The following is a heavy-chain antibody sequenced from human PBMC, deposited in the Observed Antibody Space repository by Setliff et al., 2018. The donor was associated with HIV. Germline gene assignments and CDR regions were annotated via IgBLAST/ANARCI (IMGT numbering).Heavy chain of an antibody. CDR1: GGSISTYY. CDR3: ARHANYDFWSGYWGYYFDY. V-gene: IGHV4-4*09. Sequence: SETLSLTCTVSGGSISTYYWSWIRQPPGKGLEWIGYIYTSGSTNYNPSLKTRVTISIDTSKKQVSLKLSSVTAADTAVYYCARHANYDFWSGYWGYYFDYWGQGTLXTVSS. CDR2: IYTSGST. D-gene: IGHD3-3*01. J-gene: IGHJ4*02.